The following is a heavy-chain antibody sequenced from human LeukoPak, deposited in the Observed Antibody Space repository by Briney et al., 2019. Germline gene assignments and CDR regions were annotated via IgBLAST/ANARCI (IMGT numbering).Heavy chain of an antibody. D-gene: IGHD3-22*01. CDR1: GGSFSGYY. Sequence: SETLSLTCAVYGGSFSGYYWSWIRQPPGKGLEWIGEINHSGSTNYNPSLKSRVTISVDMSKNQFSLKLSSVTAADTAVYYCARHPPRYYDSSGYTIWGQGTMVTVSS. CDR2: INHSGST. J-gene: IGHJ3*02. V-gene: IGHV4-34*01. CDR3: ARHPPRYYDSSGYTI.